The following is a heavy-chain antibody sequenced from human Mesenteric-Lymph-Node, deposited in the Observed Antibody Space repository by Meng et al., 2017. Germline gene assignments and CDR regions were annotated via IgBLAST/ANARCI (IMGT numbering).Heavy chain of an antibody. CDR2: ISSSGSTI. Sequence: GESLKISCAASGFTFSSYEMNWVRQAPGKGLEWVSYISSSGSTIYYADSVKGRFTISRDNAKNSLYLQMNSLRAGDTAVYYCARRYCSSTSCLFDYWGQGTLVTVSS. J-gene: IGHJ4*02. CDR3: ARRYCSSTSCLFDY. V-gene: IGHV3-48*03. CDR1: GFTFSSYE. D-gene: IGHD2-2*01.